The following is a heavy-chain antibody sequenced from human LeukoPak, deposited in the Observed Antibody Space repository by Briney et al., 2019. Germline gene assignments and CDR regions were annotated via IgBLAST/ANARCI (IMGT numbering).Heavy chain of an antibody. J-gene: IGHJ4*02. V-gene: IGHV1-69*06. CDR3: ARVSSRFLEWLLLLDGPSAVDY. CDR1: GGTFSSYA. CDR2: IIPIFGTA. D-gene: IGHD3-3*01. Sequence: GASVKVSCKASGGTFSSYAISWVRQAPGQGLEWMGGIIPIFGTANYAQKFQGRVTITADKSTSTAYMELSSLRSEDTAVYYCARVSSRFLEWLLLLDGPSAVDYWGQGTLVTVSS.